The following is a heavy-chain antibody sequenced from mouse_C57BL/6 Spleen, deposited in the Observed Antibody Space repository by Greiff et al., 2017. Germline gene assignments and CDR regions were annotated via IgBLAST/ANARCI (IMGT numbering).Heavy chain of an antibody. CDR1: GYTFTSYW. J-gene: IGHJ2*01. CDR2: IDPSDSYT. D-gene: IGHD1-1*01. CDR3: ARRSNYDGVDY. V-gene: IGHV1-69*01. Sequence: QVQLQQSGAELVMPGASVKLSCKASGYTFTSYWMHWVKQRPGQGLEWIGEIDPSDSYTNYNQKFKGKSTLTVDKSSSTAYMQLSSLTSEDSAVYYGARRSNYDGVDYWGQGTTLTVSS.